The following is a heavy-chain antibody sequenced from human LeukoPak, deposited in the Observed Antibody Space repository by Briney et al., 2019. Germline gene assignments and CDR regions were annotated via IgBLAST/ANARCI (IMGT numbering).Heavy chain of an antibody. CDR1: GYTFTGYY. D-gene: IGHD2-2*02. J-gene: IGHJ5*02. V-gene: IGHV1-2*02. CDR3: ARGGRHIVVVPAAIHNWFDP. CDR2: INPNSGGT. Sequence: ASVKVSCKASGYTFTGYYMHWVRQAPGQGLEWMGWINPNSGGTNYAQKFQGRVTMTRDTSISTAYMELSRLRSDDTAVYYCARGGRHIVVVPAAIHNWFDPWGREPWSPSPQ.